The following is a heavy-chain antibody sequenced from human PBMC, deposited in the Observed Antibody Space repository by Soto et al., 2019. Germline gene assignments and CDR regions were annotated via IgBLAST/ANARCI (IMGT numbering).Heavy chain of an antibody. Sequence: SETLSLTCTVSGGSISSYYWSWIRQPPGKGLEWIGYIYYSGSTNYNPSLKSRVTISVDTSKNQFSLKLSSVTAADTAVYYCARDRPTVSSSYYGMDVWGQGTTVTVSS. CDR3: ARDRPTVSSSYYGMDV. J-gene: IGHJ6*02. CDR2: IYYSGST. CDR1: GGSISSYY. V-gene: IGHV4-59*01. D-gene: IGHD3-16*02.